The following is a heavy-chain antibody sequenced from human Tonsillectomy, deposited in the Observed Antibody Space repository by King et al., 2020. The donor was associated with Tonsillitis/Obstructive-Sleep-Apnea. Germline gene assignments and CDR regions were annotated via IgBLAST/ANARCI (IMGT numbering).Heavy chain of an antibody. CDR1: GFTFSSSA. CDR2: ISGNGDST. V-gene: IGHV3-23*04. Sequence: VQLVQSGGGLVQPGGSLRLSCAASGFTFSSSAMSWVRQAPGKGLDWVSTISGNGDSTYYADSVRGRFIISRDNSQNTLYLQMNSLRADDTAVYYCAKVGSSAWYWGTDYWGQGTLVTVSS. CDR3: AKVGSSAWYWGTDY. J-gene: IGHJ4*02. D-gene: IGHD6-19*01.